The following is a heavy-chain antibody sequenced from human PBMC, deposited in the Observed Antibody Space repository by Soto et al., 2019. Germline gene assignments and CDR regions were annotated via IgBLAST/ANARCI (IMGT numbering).Heavy chain of an antibody. CDR2: IFSNDEK. D-gene: IGHD5-12*01. J-gene: IGHJ4*02. Sequence: QVTWKESGPVLVKPTETLTLTCTVSGFSLSRADVGVSWIRQPPGKALEWLAHIFSNDEKSYSTSLKSSLTISKDTSKSQVVLIMTNLDPVDTATYYCARISRYGYDFDYWGQGTLVTVSS. CDR3: ARISRYGYDFDY. CDR1: GFSLSRADVG. V-gene: IGHV2-26*02.